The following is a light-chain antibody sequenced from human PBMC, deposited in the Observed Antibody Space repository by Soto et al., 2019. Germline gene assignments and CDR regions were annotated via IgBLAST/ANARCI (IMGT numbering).Light chain of an antibody. CDR3: QQYNNWPLT. CDR1: QSIASD. J-gene: IGKJ4*01. Sequence: EIVMTQSPATVSVSPGERATLSCTASQSIASDLVWYQQKPGQAPRLLIYVASTRDTGIPGRFSGSGSGTEFTFTISSLLSDDLAVYCCQQYNNWPLTFGGGTKVDIK. V-gene: IGKV3-15*01. CDR2: VAS.